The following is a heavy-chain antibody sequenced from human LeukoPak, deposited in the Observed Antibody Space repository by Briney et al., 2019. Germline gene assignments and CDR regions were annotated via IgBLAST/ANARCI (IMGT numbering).Heavy chain of an antibody. CDR3: ARGRPRNCWFDP. CDR2: INHSGST. J-gene: IGHJ5*02. Sequence: SETLSLTCAVYGGSFSGYYWSWIRQPPGKGLEWIGGINHSGSTNYNPSLKSRVTISVDTSKNQFSPKLSSVTAADTAVYYCARGRPRNCWFDPWGQGTLVTVSS. D-gene: IGHD1-1*01. V-gene: IGHV4-34*01. CDR1: GGSFSGYY.